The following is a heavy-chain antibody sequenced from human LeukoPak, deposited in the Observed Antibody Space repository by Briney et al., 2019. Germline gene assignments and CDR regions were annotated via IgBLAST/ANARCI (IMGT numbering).Heavy chain of an antibody. J-gene: IGHJ2*01. CDR2: ISTDSKFK. Sequence: GGSLRLSCAASEFTFRSFNMVWVRQAPGRGLEWVSSISTDSKFKYYSDSVTGRFTISRDNAENSLSLQMNSLRVDDTATYYCVRGPRSHRSDLTKWYFDLWGRGTLVSVSS. CDR1: EFTFRSFN. V-gene: IGHV3-21*01. CDR3: VRGPRSHRSDLTKWYFDL.